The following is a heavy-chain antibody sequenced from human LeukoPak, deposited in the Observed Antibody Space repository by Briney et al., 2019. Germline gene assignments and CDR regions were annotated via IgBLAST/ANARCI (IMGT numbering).Heavy chain of an antibody. V-gene: IGHV1-46*01. CDR2: TNPSGGST. Sequence: ASVKVSCKASGYTFTSYYMHWVRQAPGQGLEWMGITNPSGGSTSYAQKFQGRVSIYADKSTTTVYMDLSGLRPDDTAVYYCARVNLRGSNYNWFDPWGQGTRVTVSS. CDR1: GYTFTSYY. J-gene: IGHJ5*02. D-gene: IGHD1-26*01. CDR3: ARVNLRGSNYNWFDP.